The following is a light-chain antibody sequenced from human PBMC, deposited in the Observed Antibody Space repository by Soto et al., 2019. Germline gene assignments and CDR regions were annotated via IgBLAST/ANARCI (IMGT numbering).Light chain of an antibody. V-gene: IGLV2-14*03. Sequence: QSALTQPASVSGSPGQSITISCTGTNSDIGGYNYVSCYQQHPGKAPKLRIYDVSNRPSGVSYRFSGSKSGNTASLTISGLQAEDEADYYCSSYTSRSTLGVFGGGTKLTVL. CDR1: NSDIGGYNY. CDR3: SSYTSRSTLGV. CDR2: DVS. J-gene: IGLJ2*01.